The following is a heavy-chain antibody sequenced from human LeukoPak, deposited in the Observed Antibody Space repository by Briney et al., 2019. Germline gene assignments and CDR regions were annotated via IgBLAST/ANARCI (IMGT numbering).Heavy chain of an antibody. CDR1: GFTFSSYG. Sequence: PGGSLRLSCAASGFTFSSYGMHWVRQAPGKGLEWVAVIWYDGSNKYYADSVKGRFTISRDNSKNTLYLQMNSLRAEDTAVYYCAKDRAPRATRGPPKYYFDYWGQGTLVTVSS. CDR2: IWYDGSNK. D-gene: IGHD5-12*01. V-gene: IGHV3-33*06. CDR3: AKDRAPRATRGPPKYYFDY. J-gene: IGHJ4*02.